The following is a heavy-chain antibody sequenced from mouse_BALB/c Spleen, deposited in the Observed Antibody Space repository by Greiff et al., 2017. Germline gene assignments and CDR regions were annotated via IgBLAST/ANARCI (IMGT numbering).Heavy chain of an antibody. V-gene: IGHV3-6*02. Sequence: EVKLVESGPGLVKPSQSLSLTCSVTGYSITSGYYWNWIRQFPGNKLEWMGYISYDGSNNYNPSLKNRISITRDTSKNQFFLKLNSVTTEDTATYYCARVGYPSYWYFDVWGAGTTVTVSS. CDR3: ARVGYPSYWYFDV. D-gene: IGHD2-14*01. J-gene: IGHJ1*01. CDR1: GYSITSGYY. CDR2: ISYDGSN.